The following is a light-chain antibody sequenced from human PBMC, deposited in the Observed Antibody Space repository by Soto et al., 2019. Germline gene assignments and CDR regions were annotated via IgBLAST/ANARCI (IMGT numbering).Light chain of an antibody. CDR2: DTS. CDR1: HSVFNS. CDR3: LQRSVWPPA. J-gene: IGKJ2*01. V-gene: IGKV3-11*01. Sequence: ETVLTQSPGTLSLSPGDSATLSCRASHSVFNSLAWYQHKPGQAPRLLIYDTSTRATGIPARFSGSGSDTAFTLTISPLEPEDFALYFCLQRSVWPPAFGQGTNLEIK.